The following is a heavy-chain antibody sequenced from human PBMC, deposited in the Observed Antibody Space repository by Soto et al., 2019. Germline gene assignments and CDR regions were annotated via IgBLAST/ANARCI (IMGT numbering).Heavy chain of an antibody. CDR1: GGSISSGYYY. CDR2: IYYSGST. D-gene: IGHD1-7*01. CDR3: ARGRNWNYPAPFFQH. J-gene: IGHJ1*01. V-gene: IGHV4-30-4*01. Sequence: PSETLSLTCTVSGGSISSGYYYWSWIRQPPGKGLEWIGYIYYSGSTYYNPSLKSRVTISVDTSKNQFSLKLSSVTAADTAVYYCARGRNWNYPAPFFQHCGQGTLVTFSS.